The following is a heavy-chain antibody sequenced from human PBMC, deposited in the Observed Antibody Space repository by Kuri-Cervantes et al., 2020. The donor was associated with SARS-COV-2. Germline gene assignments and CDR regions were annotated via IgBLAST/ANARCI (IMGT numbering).Heavy chain of an antibody. V-gene: IGHV4-39*01. D-gene: IGHD3-3*01. J-gene: IGHJ4*02. CDR2: IYYTGST. CDR1: GDSISSSAFY. Sequence: GSLRLSCTVSGDSISSSAFYWGWIRQPPGKGLEWIAKIYYTGSTYYNPSLKSRVTISVDTSKNQFSLKLTSVTATDTAMYYCARQDYDFWTGDHDFWGQGNLVPSPQ. CDR3: ARQDYDFWTGDHDF.